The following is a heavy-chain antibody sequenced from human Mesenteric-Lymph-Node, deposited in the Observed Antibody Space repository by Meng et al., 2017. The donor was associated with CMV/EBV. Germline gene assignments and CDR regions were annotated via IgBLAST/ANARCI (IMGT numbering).Heavy chain of an antibody. CDR1: GGSFSGYY. Sequence: GSLRLSCAVYGGSFSGYYWSWIRQPPGKGLEWIGEINHSGGTNYNPSLKSRVTISVDTSKNQFSLKLSSVTAADTAVYYCARGGAAVAEDGEYYLDYWGQGTLVTVSS. J-gene: IGHJ4*02. CDR2: INHSGGT. D-gene: IGHD6-13*01. V-gene: IGHV4-34*01. CDR3: ARGGAAVAEDGEYYLDY.